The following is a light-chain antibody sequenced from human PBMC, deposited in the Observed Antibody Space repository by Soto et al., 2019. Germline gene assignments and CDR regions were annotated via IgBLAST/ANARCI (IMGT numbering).Light chain of an antibody. CDR1: SSNIGAGYD. CDR3: QSYDSKLSRYNYV. Sequence: VLTQPPSVSGAPGQRVTISCTGSSSNIGAGYDVHWYQQVPGTAPKLLIYDNTNRPSGVPDRFSGSKSGTSASLAITGLQAEDEADYYCQSYDSKLSRYNYVFGTGTKVTVL. CDR2: DNT. J-gene: IGLJ1*01. V-gene: IGLV1-40*01.